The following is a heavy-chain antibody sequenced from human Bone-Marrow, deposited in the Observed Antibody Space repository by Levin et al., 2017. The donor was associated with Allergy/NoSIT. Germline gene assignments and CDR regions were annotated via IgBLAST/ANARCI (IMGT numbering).Heavy chain of an antibody. CDR3: ARVSHSGNYPHLDY. D-gene: IGHD1-26*01. Sequence: PGGSLRLSCTASSTSLKTHAIHWVRQAPGKGLQWISYISSGSTGSNIYLADSVKGRFTISKDNAKNSLFLQMNSLRAEDTAVYYCARVSHSGNYPHLDYWGQGTLVTVSS. CDR2: ISSGSTGSNI. J-gene: IGHJ4*02. V-gene: IGHV3-48*03. CDR1: STSLKTHA.